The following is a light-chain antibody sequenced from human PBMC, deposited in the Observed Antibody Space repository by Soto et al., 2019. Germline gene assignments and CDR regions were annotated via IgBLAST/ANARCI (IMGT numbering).Light chain of an antibody. V-gene: IGKV3-20*01. CDR2: GAS. CDR1: QSVSSSY. J-gene: IGKJ1*01. CDR3: QQYGSSPRT. Sequence: EIVLTQSPGTLSLSPGERATLSCRASQSVSSSYLAWYQQKPGQAPRLLIYGASSRAPGIPDRFSGSGSGTDFTLTISRREPEDFAVYYCQQYGSSPRTFGQGTKVEIK.